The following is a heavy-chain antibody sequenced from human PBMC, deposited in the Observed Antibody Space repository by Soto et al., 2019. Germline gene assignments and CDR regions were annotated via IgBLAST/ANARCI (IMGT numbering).Heavy chain of an antibody. D-gene: IGHD2-2*01. V-gene: IGHV1-69*13. J-gene: IGHJ6*02. CDR2: IIPIFGTA. Sequence: GASVKVSCKASAGTFSSYAISWVRQAPGQGLEWMGGIIPIFGTANYAQKFQGRVTITADESTSTAYMELSSLRSEDTAVYYCARPDIVVVPAASPATSYYYGMDVWGQGTTVTVSS. CDR3: ARPDIVVVPAASPATSYYYGMDV. CDR1: AGTFSSYA.